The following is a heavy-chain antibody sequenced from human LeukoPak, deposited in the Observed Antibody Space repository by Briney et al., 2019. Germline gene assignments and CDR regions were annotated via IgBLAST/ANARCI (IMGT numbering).Heavy chain of an antibody. D-gene: IGHD1-26*01. J-gene: IGHJ4*02. V-gene: IGHV3-23*01. CDR1: GFTFSSYA. Sequence: GGSLRLSCAAFGFTFSSYAMSWVRQAPGKGLEWVSAISGSGGSTYYADSVKGRFTISRDNSKNTLYLQMNSLRAEDTAVYYCARGGLVGATNLPNFDYWGQGALVTVSS. CDR3: ARGGLVGATNLPNFDY. CDR2: ISGSGGST.